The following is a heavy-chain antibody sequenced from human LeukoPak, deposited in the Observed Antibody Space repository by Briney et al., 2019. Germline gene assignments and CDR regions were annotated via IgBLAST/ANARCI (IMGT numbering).Heavy chain of an antibody. CDR3: ARVAVIYYYYMEV. D-gene: IGHD2/OR15-2a*01. CDR2: IRQDGSEQ. CDR1: GFTFSTYW. J-gene: IGHJ6*03. Sequence: GGSLRLSCAASGFTFSTYWMSWVRQAPGKGLEWVANIRQDGSEQYYMDSVKGQFTISRDNAKQSLFLQMNSLRAEDTAVYYCARVAVIYYYYMEVWGKGTTVTVSS. V-gene: IGHV3-7*01.